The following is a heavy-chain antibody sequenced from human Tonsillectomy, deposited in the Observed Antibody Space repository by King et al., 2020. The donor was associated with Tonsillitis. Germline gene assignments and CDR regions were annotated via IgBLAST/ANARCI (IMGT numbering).Heavy chain of an antibody. CDR2: IDPSDSYT. CDR3: ARGIGGYNYDKWFDP. V-gene: IGHV5-10-1*03. D-gene: IGHD5-18*01. J-gene: IGHJ5*02. Sequence: VQLVESGAEVKKPGESLRISCKGSGYSFTNFWISWVRQMPGKGLEWMGRIDPSDSYTNYSPSFQGHVTISADKSISTAYLQWSSLKASDTAMYYCARGIGGYNYDKWFDPWGQGTLVTVSS. CDR1: GYSFTNFW.